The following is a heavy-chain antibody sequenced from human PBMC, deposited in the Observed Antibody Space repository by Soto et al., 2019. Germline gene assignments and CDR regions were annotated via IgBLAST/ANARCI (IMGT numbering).Heavy chain of an antibody. CDR3: ARGPDYLSEYFQH. Sequence: SLRLSCAASGFTVSSNYMSWVRQAPGKGLEWVGRTRNKANSYTTEYAASVKGRFTISRDDSKNSLYLQMSSLKTEDTAVYYCARGPDYLSEYFQHWGQGTLVTVSS. D-gene: IGHD4-17*01. CDR1: GFTVSSNY. V-gene: IGHV3-72*01. CDR2: TRNKANSYTT. J-gene: IGHJ1*01.